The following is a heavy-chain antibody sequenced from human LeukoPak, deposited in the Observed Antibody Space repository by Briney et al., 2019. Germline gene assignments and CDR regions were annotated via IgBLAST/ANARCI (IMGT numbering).Heavy chain of an antibody. J-gene: IGHJ6*03. CDR1: GGSISSYY. D-gene: IGHD6-6*01. Sequence: PSETLSLTCTVSGGSISSYYWSWIRQPAGKGLEWIGRIYTSGSTNYNPSLKSRVTMSVDTSKNQFSLKLSSVTAADTAVYYCARLAARGRYYYYYYMDVWGKGTTVTVSS. CDR3: ARLAARGRYYYYYYMDV. CDR2: IYTSGST. V-gene: IGHV4-4*07.